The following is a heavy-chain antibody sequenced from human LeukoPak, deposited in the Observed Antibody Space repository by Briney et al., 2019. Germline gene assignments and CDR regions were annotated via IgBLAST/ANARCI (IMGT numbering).Heavy chain of an antibody. D-gene: IGHD6-19*01. V-gene: IGHV4-59*01. J-gene: IGHJ4*02. Sequence: SETLSLTCTVSGGSISSYYWSWIRQPPGKGLEWIGYIYYCGSTNYNPSLKSRVTISVDTSKNQFSLKLSSVTAADTAVYYCARVGSVAGDYWGQGTLVTVSS. CDR2: IYYCGST. CDR1: GGSISSYY. CDR3: ARVGSVAGDY.